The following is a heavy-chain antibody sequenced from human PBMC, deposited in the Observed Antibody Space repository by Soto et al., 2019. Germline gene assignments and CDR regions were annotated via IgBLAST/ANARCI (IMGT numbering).Heavy chain of an antibody. Sequence: QVQLEQSGAEVKNPGASVKVSCKASGYTFTSYYMHWVRRAPGQGLEWMGVINPGGGITSYAENLHGRVTMTRDTSTSTAYMELSSLRSEDTAIYYCARGLSVASSPALLWGQGTLLTVYS. D-gene: IGHD3-16*01. CDR2: INPGGGIT. V-gene: IGHV1-46*01. J-gene: IGHJ4*02. CDR3: ARGLSVASSPALL. CDR1: GYTFTSYY.